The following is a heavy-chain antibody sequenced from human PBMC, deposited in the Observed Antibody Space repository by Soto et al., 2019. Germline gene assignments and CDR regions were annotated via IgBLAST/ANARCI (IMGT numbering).Heavy chain of an antibody. CDR3: ARRHHVATAMVTAFDP. Sequence: SETLSLTCTVPDGSISSYYWSWIRQPPGKGLEWIGYFYYSGSTNYNPSLKSRVTISVDTSKNQFSMKLSSVTAADTAVYYCARRHHVATAMVTAFDPWGQGPLVT. V-gene: IGHV4-59*08. CDR1: DGSISSYY. CDR2: FYYSGST. D-gene: IGHD5-18*01. J-gene: IGHJ5*02.